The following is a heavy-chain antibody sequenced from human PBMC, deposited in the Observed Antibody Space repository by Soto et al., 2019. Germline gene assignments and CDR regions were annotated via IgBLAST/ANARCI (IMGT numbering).Heavy chain of an antibody. CDR2: ISGSGFKK. V-gene: IGHV3-23*01. J-gene: IGHJ5*02. Sequence: GGSLRLSCAASGFIFENLGMSWVRQAPGKGLEWISSISGSGFKKYYADSVKGRFTISRDNSKSTVYLELNNLSAEDTAVYHCAKNQGVELVPLATVDWFDPWGQGSVVTVSS. CDR3: AKNQGVELVPLATVDWFDP. D-gene: IGHD1-26*01. CDR1: GFIFENLG.